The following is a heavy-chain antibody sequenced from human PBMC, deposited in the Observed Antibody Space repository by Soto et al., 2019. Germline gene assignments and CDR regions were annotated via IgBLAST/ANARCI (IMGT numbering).Heavy chain of an antibody. CDR1: GYTFTSYY. Sequence: ASVKVSCKASGYTFTSYYMHWVRQAPGQGLEWMGIINPSGGSTSYAQKFQGRVTMTRDTSTSTVYMELSSLRSEDTAVYYCARSSFSSGWDPDYFDYWGQGTLVTVSS. CDR3: ARSSFSSGWDPDYFDY. CDR2: INPSGGST. J-gene: IGHJ4*02. D-gene: IGHD6-19*01. V-gene: IGHV1-46*01.